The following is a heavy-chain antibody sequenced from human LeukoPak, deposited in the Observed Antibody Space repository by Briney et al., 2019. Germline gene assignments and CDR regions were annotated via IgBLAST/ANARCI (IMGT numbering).Heavy chain of an antibody. J-gene: IGHJ6*02. CDR1: GYTFTSYG. V-gene: IGHV1-18*01. CDR2: ISAYIGNT. CDR3: ARDREGPHYYGSGSYYYYYYGMDV. D-gene: IGHD3-10*01. Sequence: ASVKVSCKASGYTFTSYGISWVRQAPGQGLEWMGWISAYIGNTNYAQKLQGRVTMTTDTSTSTAYMELRSLRSDDTAVYYCARDREGPHYYGSGSYYYYYYGMDVWGQGTTVTVSS.